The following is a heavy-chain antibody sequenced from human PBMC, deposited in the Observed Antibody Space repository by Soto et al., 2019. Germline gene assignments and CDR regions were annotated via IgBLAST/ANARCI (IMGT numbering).Heavy chain of an antibody. CDR1: GFTFSSYS. CDR2: ISSSSSYI. Sequence: PGGSLRLSCAASGFTFSSYSMNWVRQAPGKGLDWVSSISSSSSYIYYADSVKGRFTISRDNAKNSLYLQMNSLRAEDTAVYYCACQEIYSSSWYYDYYGMDVWGQGTTVTVSS. CDR3: ACQEIYSSSWYYDYYGMDV. D-gene: IGHD6-13*01. J-gene: IGHJ6*02. V-gene: IGHV3-21*01.